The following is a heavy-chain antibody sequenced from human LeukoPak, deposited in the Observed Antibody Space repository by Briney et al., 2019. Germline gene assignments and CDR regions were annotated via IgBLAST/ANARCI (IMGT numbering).Heavy chain of an antibody. CDR1: GFTFSNAW. CDR2: IKSKTDGGTT. V-gene: IGHV3-15*01. D-gene: IGHD4-17*01. J-gene: IGHJ4*02. CDR3: TTDEDHGEFDY. Sequence: GGSLTLSCAASGFTFSNAWMSWVRQAPGKGLEWIGRIKSKTDGGTTDYAAPVKGRFTISRDDSKNTLYLQMNSLKTDDTAVYYCTTDEDHGEFDYWGQGTLVTASS.